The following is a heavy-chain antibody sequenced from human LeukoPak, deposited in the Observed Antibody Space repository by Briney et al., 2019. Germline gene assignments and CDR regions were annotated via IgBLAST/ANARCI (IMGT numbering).Heavy chain of an antibody. Sequence: GASVKVSCKASGGTFSSYAISWVRQAPGQGLEWMGGIIPIFGTANYAQKFQGRVTITADKSTSTAYMELSSLRAEDTAVYYCAKDLGGHNYFDYWGQGTLVTVSS. D-gene: IGHD3-16*01. J-gene: IGHJ4*02. CDR1: GGTFSSYA. V-gene: IGHV1-69*06. CDR3: AKDLGGHNYFDY. CDR2: IIPIFGTA.